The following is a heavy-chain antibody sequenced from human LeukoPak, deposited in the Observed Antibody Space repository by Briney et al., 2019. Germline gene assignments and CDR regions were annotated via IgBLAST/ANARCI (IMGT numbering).Heavy chain of an antibody. J-gene: IGHJ4*02. V-gene: IGHV1-8*03. Sequence: ASVKVSCKASGYTFTSYDINWVRQATGQGLEWMGWMNPNSGNTGYAQKFQGRVTITRNTSISTAYMELSSLRSEDTAVYYCARGVPAAGTFDYWGQGTLVTVSS. CDR2: MNPNSGNT. CDR3: ARGVPAAGTFDY. D-gene: IGHD6-13*01. CDR1: GYTFTSYD.